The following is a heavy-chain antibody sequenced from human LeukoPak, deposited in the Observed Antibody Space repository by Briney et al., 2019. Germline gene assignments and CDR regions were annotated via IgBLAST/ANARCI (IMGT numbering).Heavy chain of an antibody. Sequence: SLRLSCAASGFSFSYYWMSWVRQAPGKGLEWVSGISWNSGSIGYADSVKGRFTISRDNAKNSLYLQMNSLRAEDTALYYCANIDYWGQGTLVTVSS. CDR3: ANIDY. V-gene: IGHV3-9*01. CDR1: GFSFSYYW. J-gene: IGHJ4*02. CDR2: ISWNSGSI.